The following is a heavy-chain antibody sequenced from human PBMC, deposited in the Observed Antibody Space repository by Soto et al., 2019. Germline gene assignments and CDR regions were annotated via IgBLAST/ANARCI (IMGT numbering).Heavy chain of an antibody. CDR2: INPNSGGT. Sequence: QVQLVQSGAEVKKPGASVKVSCKASGYTFTGYYMHWVRQAPGQGLEWMGWINPNSGGTNYAQKFQGWVTMTRDTSISTAYMELSRLRSDDTAVYYCARGSPPGPFGGPSVNWFDPWGQGTLVTVSS. D-gene: IGHD3-10*01. CDR3: ARGSPPGPFGGPSVNWFDP. CDR1: GYTFTGYY. V-gene: IGHV1-2*04. J-gene: IGHJ5*02.